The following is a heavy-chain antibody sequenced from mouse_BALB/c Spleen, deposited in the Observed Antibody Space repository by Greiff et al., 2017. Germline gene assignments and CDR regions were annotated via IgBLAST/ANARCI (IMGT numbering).Heavy chain of an antibody. V-gene: IGHV1S81*02. Sequence: VQLQQPGAELVKPGASVKLSCKASGYTFTSYWMHWVKQRPGQGLEWIGEINPSNGRTNYNEKFKSKATLTVDKSSSTAYMQLSSLTSEDSAVYYCARRTTVVALYYYAMDYWGQGTSVTVSS. CDR3: ARRTTVVALYYYAMDY. CDR2: INPSNGRT. CDR1: GYTFTSYW. J-gene: IGHJ4*01. D-gene: IGHD1-1*01.